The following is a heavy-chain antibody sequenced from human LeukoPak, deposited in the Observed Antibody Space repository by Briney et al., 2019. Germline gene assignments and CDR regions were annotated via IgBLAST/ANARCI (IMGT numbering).Heavy chain of an antibody. D-gene: IGHD2-2*01. Sequence: GGSLRLSCAASGFTVSSNYMSWVRQAPGKGLEWVSVIYSGGSTYYADSVKGRFTISRDNSKNTLYLQMNNLRAEDTAVYYCARGPFYCSSTSCHRAPFDPWGQGTLVTVSS. J-gene: IGHJ5*02. V-gene: IGHV3-53*01. CDR3: ARGPFYCSSTSCHRAPFDP. CDR1: GFTVSSNY. CDR2: IYSGGST.